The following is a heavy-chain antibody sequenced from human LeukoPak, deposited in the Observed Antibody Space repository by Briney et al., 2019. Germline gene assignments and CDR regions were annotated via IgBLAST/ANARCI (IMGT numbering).Heavy chain of an antibody. J-gene: IGHJ4*02. D-gene: IGHD3-10*01. Sequence: SETLSLTCAVYGGSFSGYYWSWIRQPPGKGLEWIGEINHSGSTNYNPSLKSRVTISVDTSKNQFSLKLSSVTAADTAVYYCARGRTGITMVRGVIQKSLYYFGYWGQGTLVTVSS. CDR1: GGSFSGYY. CDR3: ARGRTGITMVRGVIQKSLYYFGY. CDR2: INHSGST. V-gene: IGHV4-34*01.